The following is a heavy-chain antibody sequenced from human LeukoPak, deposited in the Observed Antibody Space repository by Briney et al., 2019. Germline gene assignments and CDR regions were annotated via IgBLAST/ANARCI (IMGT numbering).Heavy chain of an antibody. Sequence: GGSLRLSCAASGFIFSSYGMHWVRQAPGKGPEWVSSISGSAWTIYDTDSVKGRFTTSRDNAKNSLYLQMNSLRPEDTAVYFCTRDIRLTTDRDAFDIWGQGTMVTVSS. CDR2: ISGSAWTI. CDR3: TRDIRLTTDRDAFDI. J-gene: IGHJ3*02. D-gene: IGHD1-14*01. CDR1: GFIFSSYG. V-gene: IGHV3-21*01.